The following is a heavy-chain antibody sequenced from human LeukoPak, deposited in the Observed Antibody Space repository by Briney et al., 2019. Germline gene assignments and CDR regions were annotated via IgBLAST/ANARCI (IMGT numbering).Heavy chain of an antibody. CDR1: GGSISSSSYY. V-gene: IGHV4-39*01. D-gene: IGHD2-2*01. CDR2: IYYSGST. J-gene: IGHJ5*02. Sequence: SETLSLTCTVSGGSISSSSYYWGWIRQPPGKGLEWIGSIYYSGSTYYNPSLKSRVTISVDTSKNQFSLRMNSVTAADTAIYYCARHSTMLTSRWFDPWGQGTLVTVSS. CDR3: ARHSTMLTSRWFDP.